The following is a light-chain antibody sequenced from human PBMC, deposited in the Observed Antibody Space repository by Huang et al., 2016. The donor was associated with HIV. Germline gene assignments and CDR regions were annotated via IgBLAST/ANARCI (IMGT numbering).Light chain of an antibody. CDR3: QQSYSTLAT. CDR1: QNISSY. CDR2: AAS. Sequence: DIQMTQSPSSLSASVGDRVTITCRASQNISSYLNWYQQKPGKPPKLLIYAASSLQSGVPSRFSGSGSVTDFTLTISSLQPEDFATYYCQQSYSTLATFGQGTKLEIK. V-gene: IGKV1-39*01. J-gene: IGKJ2*01.